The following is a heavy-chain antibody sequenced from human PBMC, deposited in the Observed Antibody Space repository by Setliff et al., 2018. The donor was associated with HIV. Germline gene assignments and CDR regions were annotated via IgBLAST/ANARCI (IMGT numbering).Heavy chain of an antibody. CDR1: GDSIISGSYY. V-gene: IGHV4-39*07. D-gene: IGHD3-3*01. Sequence: SETLSLTYIVTGDSIISGSYYWAWIRQPPGKGLEWIGTIYNGGASHYNPSLKSRVIIFLDPSKNQFSLELTSVTAADTAVYYCAREAPSEPTRYYNFWSGYPDWFDPWGPGTLVTVSS. CDR2: IYNGGAS. J-gene: IGHJ5*02. CDR3: AREAPSEPTRYYNFWSGYPDWFDP.